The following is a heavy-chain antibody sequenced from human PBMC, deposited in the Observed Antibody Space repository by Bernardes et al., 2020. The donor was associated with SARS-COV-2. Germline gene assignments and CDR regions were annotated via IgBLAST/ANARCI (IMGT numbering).Heavy chain of an antibody. J-gene: IGHJ4*02. CDR1: GFTFSDYA. CDR3: VKDPNGSGSY. V-gene: IGHV3-64D*06. D-gene: IGHD3-10*01. CDR2: INAGGSIT. Sequence: GSLRLSCSASGFTFSDYAMHWVRQAPGKGLEYISAINAGGSITYYADSVRGTFTISRDNAKNTLYLQMSSLRAEDTAIYYCVKDPNGSGSYWGQGTLVTVSS.